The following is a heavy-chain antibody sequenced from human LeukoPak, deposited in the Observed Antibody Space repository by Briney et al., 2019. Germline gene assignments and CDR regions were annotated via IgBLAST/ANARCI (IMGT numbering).Heavy chain of an antibody. CDR1: GYTFTDYY. D-gene: IGHD2-15*01. CDR2: INPNSGGT. J-gene: IGHJ3*02. V-gene: IGHV1-2*02. CDR3: ASGVVILTALLGFDT. Sequence: ASVNVSCKASGYTFTDYYMHWVRQAPGQGLEWMGWINPNSGGTNYAQTFQGRVTMTRDTSISTAYMELTRLISDDTAVYYCASGVVILTALLGFDTWGQGTMVTVSS.